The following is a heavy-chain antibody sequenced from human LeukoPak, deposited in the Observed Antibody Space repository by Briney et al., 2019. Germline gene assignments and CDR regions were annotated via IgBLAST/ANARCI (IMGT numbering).Heavy chain of an antibody. Sequence: SETLSLTCTVSGGSISSSSYYWGWIRQPPGKGLEWIGSIYYSGSTYYNPSLKSRVTISVDTSKNQFSLKLSSVTAADTAVYYCARHRSGSSWFAPWGQGTLVTVSS. CDR3: ARHRSGSSWFAP. V-gene: IGHV4-39*07. J-gene: IGHJ5*02. CDR2: IYYSGST. D-gene: IGHD6-19*01. CDR1: GGSISSSSYY.